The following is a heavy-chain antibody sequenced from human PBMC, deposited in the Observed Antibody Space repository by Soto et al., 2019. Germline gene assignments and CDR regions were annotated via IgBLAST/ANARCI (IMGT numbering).Heavy chain of an antibody. J-gene: IGHJ4*02. CDR3: SRGSGDPPRALDY. Sequence: QPWGSLKLSCAASGFTFSDYAMHWVRQAPGKGLEWVAVIGSDGINKYYTDSVKGRFTISRDNSKNTMFLQMISLRGEDTAVYYCSRGSGDPPRALDYWGQGTLVTVSS. CDR2: IGSDGINK. D-gene: IGHD4-17*01. V-gene: IGHV3-30-3*01. CDR1: GFTFSDYA.